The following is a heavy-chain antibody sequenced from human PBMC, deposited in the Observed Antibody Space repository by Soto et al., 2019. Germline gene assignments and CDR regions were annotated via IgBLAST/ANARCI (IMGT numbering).Heavy chain of an antibody. J-gene: IGHJ4*02. D-gene: IGHD3-10*01. Sequence: ESGGGVVQPGRSLRLSCAASGFTFSSYGMHWVRQAPGKGLEWVAVISYDGSNKYYADSVKGRFTISRDNSKNTLYLQTNSLRAEDTAVYYCAKDWDAMVRGVQGRSGSFDYWGQGTLVTVSS. CDR2: ISYDGSNK. CDR3: AKDWDAMVRGVQGRSGSFDY. CDR1: GFTFSSYG. V-gene: IGHV3-30*18.